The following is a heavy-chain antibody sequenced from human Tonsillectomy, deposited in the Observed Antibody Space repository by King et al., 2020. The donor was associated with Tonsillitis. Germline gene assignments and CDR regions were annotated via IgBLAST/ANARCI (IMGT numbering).Heavy chain of an antibody. V-gene: IGHV1-69*09. CDR2: IIPILGIA. D-gene: IGHD3-16*01. CDR3: ARDDSVIPYYFDY. CDR1: GGTFSSYA. J-gene: IGHJ4*02. Sequence: VQLVESGAEVKKPGSSVKVSCKASGGTFSSYAISWVRQAPGQGLEWMGRIIPILGIANYAQKFQGRVTITADKSTSTAYMELSSLRSDDTAVYYCARDDSVIPYYFDYWGQGTLVTVSS.